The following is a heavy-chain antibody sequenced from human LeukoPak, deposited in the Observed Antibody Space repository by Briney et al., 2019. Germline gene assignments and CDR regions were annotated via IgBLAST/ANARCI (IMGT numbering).Heavy chain of an antibody. D-gene: IGHD3-3*02. J-gene: IGHJ4*02. CDR1: GFTFSSYA. V-gene: IGHV3-23*01. CDR2: ISGSGGST. Sequence: PGGSLRLSCAASGFTFSSYAMSWVRQAPGKGLEWVSAISGSGGSTYYADSVKGRFTISRDNSKNTLYLQMNCLRAENTAVYYCAKDSRSLFRALYYFDYWGQGTLVTVSS. CDR3: AKDSRSLFRALYYFDY.